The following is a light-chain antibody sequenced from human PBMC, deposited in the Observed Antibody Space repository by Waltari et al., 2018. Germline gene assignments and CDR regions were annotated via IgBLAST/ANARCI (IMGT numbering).Light chain of an antibody. Sequence: SYELTQPPSVSVSPGQTASISCSGDTFGGAYACWYLQKPGQSPLLVIYQDNKRPSGIPERFSGSNSGNTATLTISGTQAMDEADYYCQAWDSSTVVFGGGTKLTVL. J-gene: IGLJ2*01. CDR3: QAWDSSTVV. CDR2: QDN. V-gene: IGLV3-1*01. CDR1: TFGGAY.